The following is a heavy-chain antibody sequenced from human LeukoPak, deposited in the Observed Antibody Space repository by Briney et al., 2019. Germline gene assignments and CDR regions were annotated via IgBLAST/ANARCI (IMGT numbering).Heavy chain of an antibody. J-gene: IGHJ4*02. CDR2: IYYSGST. CDR3: AILTGYYRVDY. D-gene: IGHD3-9*01. CDR1: GGSISSGGYY. Sequence: SQTLSLTCTVSGGSISSGGYYWSWIRQHPGKGLEWIGYIYYSGSTYYNPSLKSRVTISVDTPKNQFSLKLSSVTAADTAVYYCAILTGYYRVDYWGQGTLVTVSS. V-gene: IGHV4-31*03.